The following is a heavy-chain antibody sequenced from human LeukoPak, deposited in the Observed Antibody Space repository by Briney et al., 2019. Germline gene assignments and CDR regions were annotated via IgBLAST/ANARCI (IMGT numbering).Heavy chain of an antibody. CDR1: GFNFSAYS. Sequence: GGSLRLFCAASGFNFSAYSMNWVRQAPGKGLEWVSYISTSGRTIYYADSVKGRFTISRDNAKNSLYMQMNSLRAEDTAVYYCARGYGSTSFYWGQGTLVTVSS. CDR3: ARGYGSTSFY. J-gene: IGHJ4*02. V-gene: IGHV3-48*01. D-gene: IGHD5-18*01. CDR2: ISTSGRTI.